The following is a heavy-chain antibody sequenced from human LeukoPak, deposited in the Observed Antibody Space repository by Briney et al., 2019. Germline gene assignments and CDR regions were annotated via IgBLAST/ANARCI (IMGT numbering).Heavy chain of an antibody. D-gene: IGHD1-26*01. Sequence: SETLSLTCTVSGGSISSYYWSWIRLPPGKGLEWIGYIYYSGSTNYNPSLKSRVTISVDTSKNQFSLKLSSVTAADTAVYYCARGIVGAMVDYWGQGTLVTVSS. J-gene: IGHJ4*02. V-gene: IGHV4-59*08. CDR3: ARGIVGAMVDY. CDR2: IYYSGST. CDR1: GGSISSYY.